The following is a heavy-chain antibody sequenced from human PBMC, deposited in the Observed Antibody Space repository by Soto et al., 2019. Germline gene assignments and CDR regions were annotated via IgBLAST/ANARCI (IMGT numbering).Heavy chain of an antibody. V-gene: IGHV1-69*04. J-gene: IGHJ6*03. D-gene: IGHD1-26*01. CDR3: AREGATTVAPRGNYYYMHS. Sequence: ASVKVSCKASGGTFSSYTISWVRQAPGQGLEWMGRIIPILGIANYAQKFQGRVTITADKSTSTTYMELSSLRSEDTAVYYCAREGATTVAPRGNYYYMHSWGKGTTGTRSS. CDR1: GGTFSSYT. CDR2: IIPILGIA.